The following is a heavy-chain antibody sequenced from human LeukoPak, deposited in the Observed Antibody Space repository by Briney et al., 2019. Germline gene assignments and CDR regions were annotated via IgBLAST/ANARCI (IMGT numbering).Heavy chain of an antibody. CDR1: GFTSSSYA. CDR3: AKKYYYDSSGPEGAFDI. D-gene: IGHD3-22*01. Sequence: GGPLRLSCAASGFTSSSYAMSWVRQAPGKGLEWVSAISGSGGSTYYADSVKGRFTISRDNSKNTLYLQMNSLRAEDTAVYYCAKKYYYDSSGPEGAFDIWGQGTMVTVSS. V-gene: IGHV3-23*01. CDR2: ISGSGGST. J-gene: IGHJ3*02.